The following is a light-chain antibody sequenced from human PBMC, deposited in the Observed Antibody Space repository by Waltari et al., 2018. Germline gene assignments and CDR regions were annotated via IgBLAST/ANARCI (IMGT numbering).Light chain of an antibody. J-gene: IGKJ2*01. CDR1: QSVSIN. CDR3: QQYNNWPQT. CDR2: GAS. Sequence: ELVMTQSPATLSVSPGEKASLSCRASQSVSINLAWYQQKPGQAPRLLIYGASARATGIPARFSGSGSGTEFTLTISSLQSEDFAVYYCQQYNNWPQTFGQGTKLEIK. V-gene: IGKV3-15*01.